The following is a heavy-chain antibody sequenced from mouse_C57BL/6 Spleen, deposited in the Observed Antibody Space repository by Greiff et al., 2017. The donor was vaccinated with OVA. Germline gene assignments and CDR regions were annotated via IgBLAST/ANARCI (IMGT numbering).Heavy chain of an antibody. CDR2: ISSGGSYT. V-gene: IGHV5-6*01. Sequence: EVQGVESGGDLVKPGGSLKLSCAASGFTFSSYGMSWVRQTPDKRLEWVATISSGGSYTYYPDSVKGRFTISRDNAKNTLYLQMSSLKSEDTAMYYCARGGNYEFDYWGQGTTLTVSS. J-gene: IGHJ2*01. D-gene: IGHD2-1*01. CDR1: GFTFSSYG. CDR3: ARGGNYEFDY.